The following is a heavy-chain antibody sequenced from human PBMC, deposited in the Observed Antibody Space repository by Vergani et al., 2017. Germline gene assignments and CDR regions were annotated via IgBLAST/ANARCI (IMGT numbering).Heavy chain of an antibody. CDR3: ARSRIYYGAGSPDY. CDR1: GASVNSYY. D-gene: IGHD3-10*01. CDR2: VSFRGDT. J-gene: IGHJ4*02. V-gene: IGHV4-59*02. Sequence: QVKLQESGPGLVKPSETLSLTCTVSGASVNSYYWSWIRQPPGKGLEWMGYVSFRGDTLYDPSVKGRMTISLNTSRNPFSLYLTSVTAADTAVYYCARSRIYYGAGSPDYWGQGTLVTVSS.